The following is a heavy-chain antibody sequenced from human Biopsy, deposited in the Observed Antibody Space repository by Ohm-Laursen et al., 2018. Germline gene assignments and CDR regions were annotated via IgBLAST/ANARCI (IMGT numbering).Heavy chain of an antibody. J-gene: IGHJ5*01. CDR2: ISSRGSII. Sequence: SLRLSCSASGFSFSDYYMSWIRQAPGKGLEWVSYISSRGSIINYADSVKGRFTISRDNAMNSLYLEMNSLRAADTAIYFCATELLPPGVGGPWLDSWGQGTPVTVSS. V-gene: IGHV3-11*04. CDR3: ATELLPPGVGGPWLDS. D-gene: IGHD3-10*01. CDR1: GFSFSDYY.